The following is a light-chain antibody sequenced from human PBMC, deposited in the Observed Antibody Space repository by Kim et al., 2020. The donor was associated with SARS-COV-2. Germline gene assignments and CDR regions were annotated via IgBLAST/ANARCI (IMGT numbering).Light chain of an antibody. J-gene: IGKJ2*03. CDR2: GAS. CDR3: QHYHKWPHS. V-gene: IGKV3-15*01. CDR1: QTIDNN. Sequence: SVSPGERTTRSRRASQTIDNNLAWFQQKPGQAPRLFIYGASTRAPGIPARFSGSGSGTEFTLTISSLQSEDFAVYYCQHYHKWPHSFGQGTKLEIK.